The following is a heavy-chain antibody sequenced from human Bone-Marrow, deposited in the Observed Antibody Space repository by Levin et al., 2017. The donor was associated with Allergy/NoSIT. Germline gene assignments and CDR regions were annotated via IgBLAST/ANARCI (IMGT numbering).Heavy chain of an antibody. J-gene: IGHJ4*02. V-gene: IGHV1-18*04. CDR2: ISGRSGNT. CDR3: AREVGGTLTV. Sequence: ASVKVSCKASGYTLSYYGITWVRQAPGQGLEWMGWISGRSGNTNYAQKLQGRVSMTRDTSTNTASLVLRSLTSDDTAVYYCAREVGGTLTVWGQGTLVTVSS. D-gene: IGHD3-9*01. CDR1: GYTLSYYG.